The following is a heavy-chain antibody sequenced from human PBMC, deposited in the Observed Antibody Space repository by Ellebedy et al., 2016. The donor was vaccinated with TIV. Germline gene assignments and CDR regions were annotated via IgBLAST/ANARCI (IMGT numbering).Heavy chain of an antibody. Sequence: SETLSLTCAVHGGSFSNYYWSWIRQPPGKGLEWIGNIYYSGSTNYNPSLKSRVTISVDTSKNQFSLKLSSVTAADTAVFYCASGFSYGLLDYWGQGTLVTVSS. J-gene: IGHJ4*02. D-gene: IGHD5-18*01. V-gene: IGHV4-59*01. CDR3: ASGFSYGLLDY. CDR2: IYYSGST. CDR1: GGSFSNYY.